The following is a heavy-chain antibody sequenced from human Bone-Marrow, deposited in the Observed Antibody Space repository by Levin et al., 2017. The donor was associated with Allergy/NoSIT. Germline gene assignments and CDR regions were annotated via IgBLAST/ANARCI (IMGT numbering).Heavy chain of an antibody. CDR3: VREADGHVDC. V-gene: IGHV4-59*01. D-gene: IGHD6-25*01. J-gene: IGHJ4*02. CDR2: IYYSGST. Sequence: PSETLSLTCSVSGGSIINYYWSWIRQPPGKGLEYLGYIYYSGSTFYNPSLQSRVAISVDTSKNQFSLKLNSVTAADTAVYYCVREADGHVDCWGQGTLVTVSS. CDR1: GGSIINYY.